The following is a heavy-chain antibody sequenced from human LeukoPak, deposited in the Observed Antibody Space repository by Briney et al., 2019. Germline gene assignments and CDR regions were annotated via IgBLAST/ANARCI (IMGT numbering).Heavy chain of an antibody. D-gene: IGHD3-10*01. J-gene: IGHJ5*02. CDR1: GGSISSGSYY. CDR2: ISTSGTT. Sequence: SQTLSLTCTVSGGSISSGSYYWSWIRQPAGQGLEWIGRISTSGTTNYNPSLKSRLTISVDTSKSQFSLKLSSVTASDTAVYYCARDEGSGWFDPWGQGTLVTVS. V-gene: IGHV4-61*02. CDR3: ARDEGSGWFDP.